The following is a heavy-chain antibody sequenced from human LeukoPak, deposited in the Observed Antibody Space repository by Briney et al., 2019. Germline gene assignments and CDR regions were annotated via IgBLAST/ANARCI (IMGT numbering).Heavy chain of an antibody. CDR1: GFTFSSYA. V-gene: IGHV3-23*01. CDR3: ATDLGTAIVTRGY. CDR2: IGSSGAST. D-gene: IGHD5-18*01. Sequence: PGGSLRLSCAASGFTFSSYAMSWVRQAPGKGLEWVSTIGSSGASTYYADSVKGRFTISRNNSKNTLYLQMNSLRAEDTALYYCATDLGTAIVTRGYWGQGTLVTVSS. J-gene: IGHJ4*02.